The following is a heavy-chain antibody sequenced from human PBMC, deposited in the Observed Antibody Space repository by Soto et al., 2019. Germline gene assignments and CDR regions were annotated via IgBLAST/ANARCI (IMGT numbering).Heavy chain of an antibody. D-gene: IGHD2-2*01. Sequence: PGESLKLSCKGSGYSFTSYWISWVRQMPGKGLEWMGRIDPSDSYTNYSPSFQGHVTISADKSISTAYLQWSSLKASDTAMYYCARQLYCSSTSCPARANWFDPWGQGTLVTVSS. CDR3: ARQLYCSSTSCPARANWFDP. CDR2: IDPSDSYT. V-gene: IGHV5-10-1*01. CDR1: GYSFTSYW. J-gene: IGHJ5*02.